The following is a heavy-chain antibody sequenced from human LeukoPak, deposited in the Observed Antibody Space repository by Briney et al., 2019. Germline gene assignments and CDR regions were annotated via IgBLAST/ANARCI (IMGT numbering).Heavy chain of an antibody. CDR2: INSDGSWT. CDR1: GNYW. CDR3: VSFYETY. J-gene: IGHJ4*02. Sequence: GGSLRLSCAASGNYWMHWVRQAPGKGLVWVPHINSDGSWTSYADSVKGRFTISKDNAKNTVYLQMNSLRAEDTAVYYCVSFYETYWGRGTLVTVSS. D-gene: IGHD2/OR15-2a*01. V-gene: IGHV3-74*01.